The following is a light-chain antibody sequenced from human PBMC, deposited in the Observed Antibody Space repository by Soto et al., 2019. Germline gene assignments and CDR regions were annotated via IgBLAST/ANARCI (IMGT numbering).Light chain of an antibody. J-gene: IGKJ4*01. V-gene: IGKV1-39*01. CDR2: AAS. CDR1: QSIRSY. CDR3: QESYITPFP. Sequence: DIQMTQSPSSLSASVGDRVIITCRASQSIRSYLNWYQQRPGKAPELLIYAASSLKSGVPSRCSGSGSGTDFTLTISSLQPEDFATYYCQESYITPFPFGGGTKVDMK.